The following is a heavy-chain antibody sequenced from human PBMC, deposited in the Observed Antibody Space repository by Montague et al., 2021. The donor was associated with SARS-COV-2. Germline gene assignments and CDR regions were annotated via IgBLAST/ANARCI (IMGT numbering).Heavy chain of an antibody. V-gene: IGHV3-11*06. CDR2: MSSSGHFA. D-gene: IGHD1-26*01. J-gene: IGHJ6*02. Sequence: SLRLSCAASGFTFSDSYMSWVRQAPGRGLEWIAYMSSSGHFASYADSVKSRFTISRDNAKNSLYLQMNSLRAEDTAMYYCARDLWGAQSGMDVWGQGTTVTVSS. CDR3: ARDLWGAQSGMDV. CDR1: GFTFSDSY.